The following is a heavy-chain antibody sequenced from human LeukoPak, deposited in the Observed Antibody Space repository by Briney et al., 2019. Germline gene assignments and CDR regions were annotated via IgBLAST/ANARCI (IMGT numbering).Heavy chain of an antibody. Sequence: GGSLRLSCAASGFTFSSYWMHWVRQAPGKGLVWVSRINSDESSTTYADSVKGRFPISRDNAKNTLYLQMNSMRAEDTAVYYCARATYYYDSSGYYGCWGQGTLVTVS. CDR1: GFTFSSYW. V-gene: IGHV3-74*01. D-gene: IGHD3-22*01. CDR3: ARATYYYDSSGYYGC. J-gene: IGHJ4*02. CDR2: INSDESST.